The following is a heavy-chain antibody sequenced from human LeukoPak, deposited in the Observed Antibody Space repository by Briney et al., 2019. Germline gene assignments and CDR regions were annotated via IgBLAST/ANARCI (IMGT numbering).Heavy chain of an antibody. Sequence: SETLSLTCAVYGGSFSGYYWSWIRQPRGKELEWIGEINHSGSTNYNPSLKSRVTISVDTSKNQFSLKLSSVTAADTAVYYCARRPGYYYDSSGYYPKAMDVWGKGTTVTVSS. CDR1: GGSFSGYY. J-gene: IGHJ6*03. V-gene: IGHV4-34*01. D-gene: IGHD3-22*01. CDR2: INHSGST. CDR3: ARRPGYYYDSSGYYPKAMDV.